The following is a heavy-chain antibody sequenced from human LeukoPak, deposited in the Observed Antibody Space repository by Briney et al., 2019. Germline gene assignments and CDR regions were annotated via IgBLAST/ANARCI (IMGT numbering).Heavy chain of an antibody. D-gene: IGHD3-16*01. CDR2: IHHSGIT. CDR1: GYSISSGYF. CDR3: ASVGGSPSNYFDY. J-gene: IGHJ4*02. Sequence: SETLSLTCTVSGYSISSGYFWGWIRQPPGKGLEWIGSIHHSGITNYNPSLKSRVTISVGTSKNQFSLKLSSVTAADTAVYYCASVGGSPSNYFDYWGQGTLVIVSS. V-gene: IGHV4-38-2*02.